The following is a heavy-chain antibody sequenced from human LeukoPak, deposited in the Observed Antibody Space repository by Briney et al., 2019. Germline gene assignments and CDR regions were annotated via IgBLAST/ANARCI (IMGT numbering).Heavy chain of an antibody. D-gene: IGHD2-8*01. Sequence: SETLSLTCTVSGGSISSYYWSWIRQPPGKGLEWIGYIYYSGSTNYNPSLKSRVTISVDTPKNQFSLKLNSVTAADTAVYYCARRTKEYYFDYWGQGTLVIVSS. V-gene: IGHV4-59*08. CDR3: ARRTKEYYFDY. J-gene: IGHJ4*02. CDR1: GGSISSYY. CDR2: IYYSGST.